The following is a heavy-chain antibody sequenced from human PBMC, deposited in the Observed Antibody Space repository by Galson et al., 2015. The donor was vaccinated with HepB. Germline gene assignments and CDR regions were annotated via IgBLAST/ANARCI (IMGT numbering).Heavy chain of an antibody. CDR3: TREYDYGSGRLDY. CDR1: GFTFSDHG. D-gene: IGHD3-10*01. Sequence: SLRLSCAASGFTFSDHGLSWVRQAPGRGLEWVSFIRSKPYGGTTEYAASVKGRFTVSRDDSKSIAYLQMNSLKTEDTAVYYCTREYDYGSGRLDYWGQGTPVTVSS. V-gene: IGHV3-49*04. CDR2: IRSKPYGGTT. J-gene: IGHJ4*02.